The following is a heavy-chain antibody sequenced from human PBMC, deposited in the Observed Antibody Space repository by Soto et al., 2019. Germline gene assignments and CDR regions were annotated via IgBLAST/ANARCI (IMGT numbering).Heavy chain of an antibody. CDR1: GFTFSSYG. CDR3: ARDDYDSSGYYYVDY. V-gene: IGHV3-33*01. J-gene: IGHJ4*02. Sequence: QVQLVESGGGVVQPGRSLRLSCAASGFTFSSYGMHWVRQAPGKGLEWVAVIWYDGSNKYYADSLKGRFTISRDNSKKTLYLHVNSLRAEDTAVYFCARDDYDSSGYYYVDYWGQGTLVTVSS. CDR2: IWYDGSNK. D-gene: IGHD3-22*01.